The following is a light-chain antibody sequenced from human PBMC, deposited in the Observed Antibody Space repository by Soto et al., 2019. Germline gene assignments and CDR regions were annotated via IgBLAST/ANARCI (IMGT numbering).Light chain of an antibody. CDR3: HQYGDSQA. V-gene: IGKV3-20*01. CDR1: QSVSSTY. J-gene: IGKJ1*01. Sequence: EIVLTQSSGTLSLSPGERATLSCRASQSVSSTYLAWYQQKPGQAPRLLIYGASSRATGIPDRFSGSGSGTDFNLTISRLEPEDFAVYYCHQYGDSQAFGQGTKVEI. CDR2: GAS.